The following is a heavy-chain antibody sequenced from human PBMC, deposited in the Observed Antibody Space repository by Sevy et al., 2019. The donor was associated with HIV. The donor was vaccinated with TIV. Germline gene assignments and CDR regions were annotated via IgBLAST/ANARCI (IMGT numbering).Heavy chain of an antibody. CDR1: GFTFSDHY. D-gene: IGHD6-13*01. CDR2: IRNKADSYTT. V-gene: IGHV3-72*01. CDR3: ATHAGIAAAGRVFDY. Sequence: GGCLRLSWAASGFTFSDHYMEWVRQAPGKGLEWVGRIRNKADSYTTEYAASVKGRFTISRDDSKNSLYLLMNSLKTETTAVYYCATHAGIAAAGRVFDYWGQGTLVTVSS. J-gene: IGHJ4*02.